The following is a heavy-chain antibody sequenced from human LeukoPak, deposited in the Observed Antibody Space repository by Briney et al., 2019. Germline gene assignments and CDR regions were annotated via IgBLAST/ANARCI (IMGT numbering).Heavy chain of an antibody. CDR2: ISYDGSNK. Sequence: PGRTLRLSCAASGFTFSSYAMHWVRQPPGKGLEWVAVISYDGSNKYYADSVKGRFTISRDNSKNTLYLQMNSLRAEDTAVYYCARAFWEQLWLRPPSYWGQGTLVTVSS. J-gene: IGHJ4*02. V-gene: IGHV3-30-3*01. CDR3: ARAFWEQLWLRPPSY. D-gene: IGHD5-18*01. CDR1: GFTFSSYA.